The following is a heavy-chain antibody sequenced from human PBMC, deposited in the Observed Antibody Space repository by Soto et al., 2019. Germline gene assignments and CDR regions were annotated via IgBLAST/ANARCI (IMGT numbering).Heavy chain of an antibody. CDR1: GFTFSSYG. Sequence: GGSLRLSCAASGFTFSSYGMHWVRQAPGKGLEWVAVIWYDGSNKYYADSVKGRFTISRDNSKNTLYLQMNSLRAEDTAVYYCAREGQDYGDYRGLTRGYFQHWGQGTLVTVSS. D-gene: IGHD4-17*01. V-gene: IGHV3-33*01. CDR2: IWYDGSNK. J-gene: IGHJ1*01. CDR3: AREGQDYGDYRGLTRGYFQH.